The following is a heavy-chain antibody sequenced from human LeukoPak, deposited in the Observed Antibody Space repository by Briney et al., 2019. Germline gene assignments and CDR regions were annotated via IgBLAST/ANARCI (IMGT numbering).Heavy chain of an antibody. V-gene: IGHV4-38-2*02. CDR2: IYHSGST. CDR3: ARDGGARGYSFIRGQNAFDI. CDR1: GYSIHSGYY. D-gene: IGHD5-18*01. J-gene: IGHJ3*02. Sequence: SETLSRTCIVSGYSIHSGYYWGWVRPPPGKGLEWIGSIYHSGSTYYNPSLKSRVTISVDTSKNQFSLNLSSVTAEDTAVYYCARDGGARGYSFIRGQNAFDIWGQGTMVTVSS.